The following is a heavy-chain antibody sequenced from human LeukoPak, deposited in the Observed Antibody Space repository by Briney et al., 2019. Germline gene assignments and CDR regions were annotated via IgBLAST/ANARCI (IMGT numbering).Heavy chain of an antibody. CDR2: ISSSSSYI. CDR3: ARGKIVVVPAANDY. V-gene: IGHV3-21*04. CDR1: GFTFSSYS. D-gene: IGHD2-2*01. Sequence: PGGSLRLSCAASGFTFSSYSMNWVRQAPGKGLEWVSSISSSSSYIYYADSVKGRFTISRDNAKNSLYLQMNSLRAEDTAVYYCARGKIVVVPAANDYWGQGTLVTVSS. J-gene: IGHJ4*02.